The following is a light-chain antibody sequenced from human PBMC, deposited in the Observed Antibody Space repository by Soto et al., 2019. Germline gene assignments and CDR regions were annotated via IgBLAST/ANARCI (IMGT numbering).Light chain of an antibody. CDR1: NIRSKS. CDR3: QVWDSSSDHWV. J-gene: IGLJ3*02. CDR2: DDS. V-gene: IGLV3-21*02. Sequence: SYELTQPPSVSVAPGQTAKITCGGNNIRSKSVHWYQQKPGQAPVLVVSDDSDRPSGIPERFSGANSGNTATLTISRVEVGDEADFFCQVWDSSSDHWVFGGGTKLTVL.